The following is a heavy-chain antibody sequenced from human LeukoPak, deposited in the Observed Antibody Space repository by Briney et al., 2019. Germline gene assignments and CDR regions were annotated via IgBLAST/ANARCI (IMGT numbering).Heavy chain of an antibody. CDR3: AKAEGYDILTGLDY. J-gene: IGHJ4*02. Sequence: GGSLRLTCAASGFTFSSYAMNWVRQAPGKGLEWVSGISGSGGSTYYADSVKGRFTISRDNSKNTLYLKMNTLRVEDTAVYYCAKAEGYDILTGLDYWGQGTLVTVSS. CDR1: GFTFSSYA. CDR2: ISGSGGST. V-gene: IGHV3-23*01. D-gene: IGHD3-9*01.